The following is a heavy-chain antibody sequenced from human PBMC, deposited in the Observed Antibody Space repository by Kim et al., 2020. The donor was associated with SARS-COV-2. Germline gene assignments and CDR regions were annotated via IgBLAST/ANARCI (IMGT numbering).Heavy chain of an antibody. J-gene: IGHJ6*03. CDR1: GFTFSSYG. CDR3: ASNYYYIDV. Sequence: GGSLRLSCAASGFTFSSYGMHWFRQAPGKGLEWVAVIWYDGSNKYYAYSAKGRFTISRDNSKNTLNLQMNILRAENTAVYDCASNYYYIDVWGKGTTAT. V-gene: IGHV3-33*01. CDR2: IWYDGSNK.